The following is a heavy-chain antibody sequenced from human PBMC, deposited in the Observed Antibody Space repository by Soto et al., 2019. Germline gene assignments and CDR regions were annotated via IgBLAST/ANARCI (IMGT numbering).Heavy chain of an antibody. V-gene: IGHV3-30*03. J-gene: IGHJ6*02. CDR3: ARDIRSCSSASCYEGDV. CDR2: VSNDGSKK. D-gene: IGHD2-2*01. CDR1: GFTFSSYG. Sequence: QVQLVESGGGGVQPGRSLRLSCAASGFTFSSYGMHWVRQAPGKGLEWVAVVSNDGSKKYYADSVKGRFTISRDNSENTLYLQMNSPRAEDTAVYYCARDIRSCSSASCYEGDVWGQGTTVTVSS.